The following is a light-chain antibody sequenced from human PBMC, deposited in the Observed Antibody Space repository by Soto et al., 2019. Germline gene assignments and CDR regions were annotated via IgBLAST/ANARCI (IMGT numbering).Light chain of an antibody. Sequence: EIVMTQSPATLSVSPGERATLSCRASQSVSSNLAWYQQKPGQAPRLLIYGASTRATGIPARFSGSGCGTEFTLTISSLQSEDFAIYLCQQYNNWPPDRTFGQGTKVEIK. CDR3: QQYNNWPPDRT. CDR2: GAS. J-gene: IGKJ1*01. V-gene: IGKV3-15*01. CDR1: QSVSSN.